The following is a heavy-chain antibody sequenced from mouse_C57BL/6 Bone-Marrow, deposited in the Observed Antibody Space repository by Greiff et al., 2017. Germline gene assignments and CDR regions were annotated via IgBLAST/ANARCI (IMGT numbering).Heavy chain of an antibody. V-gene: IGHV14-4*01. Sequence: EVKLVESGAELVRPGASVKLSCTASGFNIKDDYMHWVKQRPEQGLEWIGWIDPENGDTEYASQFQGKATITADPSSNTAYLQLSSLTSEDTAVYYCTTDYGSSYPAWFAYWGQGTLVTVSA. J-gene: IGHJ3*01. CDR1: GFNIKDDY. D-gene: IGHD1-1*01. CDR2: IDPENGDT. CDR3: TTDYGSSYPAWFAY.